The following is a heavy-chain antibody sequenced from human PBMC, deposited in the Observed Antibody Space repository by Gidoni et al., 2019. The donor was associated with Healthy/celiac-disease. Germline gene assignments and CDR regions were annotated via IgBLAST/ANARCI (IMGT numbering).Heavy chain of an antibody. D-gene: IGHD3-3*01. V-gene: IGHV3-11*06. CDR1: GFTFSDYY. Sequence: QVQLVESGVGLVKPGGSLRLSCAASGFTFSDYYISWIRQAPGKGLEWVSYISSSSSYTNYADSVKGRFTISRDNAKNSLYLQMNSLRAEDTAVYYCASGFNYDFWSGYPGYYYYYMDVWGKGTTVTVSS. J-gene: IGHJ6*03. CDR2: ISSSSSYT. CDR3: ASGFNYDFWSGYPGYYYYYMDV.